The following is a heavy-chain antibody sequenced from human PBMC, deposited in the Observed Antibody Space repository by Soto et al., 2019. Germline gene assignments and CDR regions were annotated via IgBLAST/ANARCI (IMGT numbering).Heavy chain of an antibody. CDR1: GYSFTSYW. V-gene: IGHV5-51*01. CDR3: ARHPELKKKLNYAFDI. J-gene: IGHJ3*02. CDR2: IYPGDSDT. Sequence: GESLKISCKGSGYSFTSYWIGWVRQMPGKGLEWMGIIYPGDSDTRYSPSFQGQVTISADKSISTAYLQWNSLKASDTAMYYCARHPELKKKLNYAFDIWGQGTMVTVSS. D-gene: IGHD1-7*01.